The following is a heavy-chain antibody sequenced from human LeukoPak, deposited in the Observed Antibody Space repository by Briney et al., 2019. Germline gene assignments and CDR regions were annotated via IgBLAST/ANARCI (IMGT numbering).Heavy chain of an antibody. CDR1: GYTFTSYD. D-gene: IGHD6-19*01. CDR2: MNPNRGNT. V-gene: IGHV1-8*01. CDR3: ARAEYSSGWYTDY. Sequence: ASVKVSCEASGYTFTSYDINWVRQATGQGLEWMGWMNPNRGNTGYAQKFQGRVTMTRNTSISTAYMELSSLRSEDTAVYYCARAEYSSGWYTDYWGQGTLVTVSS. J-gene: IGHJ4*02.